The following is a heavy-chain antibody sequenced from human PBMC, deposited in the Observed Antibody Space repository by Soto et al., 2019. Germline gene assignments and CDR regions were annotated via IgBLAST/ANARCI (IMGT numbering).Heavy chain of an antibody. CDR1: GFTVSSNY. J-gene: IGHJ4*02. CDR3: ASEGGISGTSSPPFAY. CDR2: IYSGGST. Sequence: EVQLVESGGGLVQPGGSLRLSCAASGFTVSSNYMSWVRQAPGKGLEWVSVIYSGGSTYYADSVKGRFTISRDNSKNTLYLQMNSLRAEDTAVDYCASEGGISGTSSPPFAYWGQGTLVTVSS. D-gene: IGHD6-13*01. V-gene: IGHV3-66*01.